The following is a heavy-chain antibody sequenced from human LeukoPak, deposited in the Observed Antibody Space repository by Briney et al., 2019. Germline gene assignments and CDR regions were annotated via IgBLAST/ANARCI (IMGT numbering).Heavy chain of an antibody. CDR2: IYSGGST. CDR3: AREEGYCSSTSCYWGGNYYYYYYMDV. J-gene: IGHJ6*03. Sequence: PGGSLRLSCAASGFTVSSNYMSWVRQAPGKGLEWVSVIYSGGSTYYADSVKGRFTISRDNSKNTLYLQMNSLRAEDTAVYYCAREEGYCSSTSCYWGGNYYYYYYMDVWGKGTTVTVSS. CDR1: GFTVSSNY. V-gene: IGHV3-66*01. D-gene: IGHD2-2*01.